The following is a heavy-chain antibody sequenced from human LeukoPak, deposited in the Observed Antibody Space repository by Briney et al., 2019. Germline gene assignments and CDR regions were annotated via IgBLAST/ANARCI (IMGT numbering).Heavy chain of an antibody. CDR2: INQDGSVK. Sequence: GGSLRLSCAASGFTFTTYYMTWVRQAPGKGLEWVANINQDGSVKNYVDSVKGRFTFSRDNARNSVYLQMDSLRADDTAVYYCARENGSIDYWGQGTLVTVSS. J-gene: IGHJ4*02. CDR1: GFTFTTYY. D-gene: IGHD1-1*01. CDR3: ARENGSIDY. V-gene: IGHV3-7*01.